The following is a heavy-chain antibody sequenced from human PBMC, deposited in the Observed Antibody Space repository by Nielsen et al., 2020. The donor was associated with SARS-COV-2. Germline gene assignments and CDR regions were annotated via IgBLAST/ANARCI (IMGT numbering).Heavy chain of an antibody. V-gene: IGHV3-21*01. D-gene: IGHD2-2*01. CDR3: AKDRPKYQLVGPVWFDP. J-gene: IGHJ5*02. Sequence: GESLKISCAASGFTFSSYSMNWVRQAPGKGLEWVSSISSSSSYIYYADSVKGRFTISRDNAKNSLYLQMNSLRAEDTAVYYCAKDRPKYQLVGPVWFDPWGQGTLVTVSS. CDR1: GFTFSSYS. CDR2: ISSSSSYI.